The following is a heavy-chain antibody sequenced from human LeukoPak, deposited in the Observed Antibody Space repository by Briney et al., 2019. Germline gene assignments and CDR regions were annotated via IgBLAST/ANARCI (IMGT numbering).Heavy chain of an antibody. J-gene: IGHJ5*02. CDR1: GASVTDTL. D-gene: IGHD1-26*01. V-gene: IGHV3-66*02. CDR3: VREGAATQAWDELDL. Sequence: GGSLTLTCTLSGASVTDTLIDSVRQAPGKGPEWVALIYIDGRTVYTDSVKGRFTISRNNSKNMVYLQMNSLRSEDSALYYCVREGAATQAWDELDLWGQGTLVTVSS. CDR2: IYIDGRT.